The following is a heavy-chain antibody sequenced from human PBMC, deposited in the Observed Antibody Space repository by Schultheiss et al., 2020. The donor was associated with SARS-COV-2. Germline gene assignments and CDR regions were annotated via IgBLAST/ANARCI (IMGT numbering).Heavy chain of an antibody. CDR3: ARGARWWDRRDYYYMDV. Sequence: SETLSLTCTVSGDSISSYYWSWIRQPAGKGLEWIGRIYTSGSTNYNPSLKSRVTMSVDTSKNQFSLKLSSVTAADTAVYYCARGARWWDRRDYYYMDVWGKGTTVTVSS. CDR1: GDSISSYY. V-gene: IGHV4-4*07. D-gene: IGHD2-15*01. CDR2: IYTSGST. J-gene: IGHJ6*03.